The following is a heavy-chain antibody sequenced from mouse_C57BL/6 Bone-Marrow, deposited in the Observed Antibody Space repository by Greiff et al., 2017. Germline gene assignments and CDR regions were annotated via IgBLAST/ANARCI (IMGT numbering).Heavy chain of an antibody. CDR3: AREATVVATGEYAMDY. CDR1: GYTFTDYY. Sequence: VHVKQSGPVLVKPGASVKMSCKASGYTFTDYYMNWVKQSHGKSLEWIGVINPYNGGTSYNQKFKGKATLTVDKSSSTAYMELNSLTSEDSAVYYCAREATVVATGEYAMDYWGQGTAVTVSS. V-gene: IGHV1-19*01. J-gene: IGHJ4*01. D-gene: IGHD1-1*01. CDR2: INPYNGGT.